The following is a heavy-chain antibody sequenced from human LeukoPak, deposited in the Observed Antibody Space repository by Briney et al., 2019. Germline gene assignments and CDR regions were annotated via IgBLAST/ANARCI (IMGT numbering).Heavy chain of an antibody. Sequence: ASVKVSCKASGYTFTGYYMHWVRQAPGQGLEWMGWMNPNSGNTGYTQNFQGRVTMTRNTSISTAYMDLSSLRSEDTAVYYCARGVKGQQLGYWGQGTLVTVSS. D-gene: IGHD6-13*01. CDR3: ARGVKGQQLGY. CDR1: GYTFTGYY. V-gene: IGHV1-8*02. CDR2: MNPNSGNT. J-gene: IGHJ4*02.